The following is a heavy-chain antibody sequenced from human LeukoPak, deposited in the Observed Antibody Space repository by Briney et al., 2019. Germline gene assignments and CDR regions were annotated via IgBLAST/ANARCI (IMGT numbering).Heavy chain of an antibody. CDR2: IYYSGST. D-gene: IGHD2-2*01. V-gene: IGHV4-30-4*01. Sequence: SETLSLTCTVSGGSISSGDYYWSWIRQPPGKGLEWIGYIYYSGSTYYNPSLKSRVTISVDTSKNQFTPKLSSVTAADTAVYYCARARMIGPAAADYWGQGTLVTVSS. CDR3: ARARMIGPAAADY. CDR1: GGSISSGDYY. J-gene: IGHJ4*02.